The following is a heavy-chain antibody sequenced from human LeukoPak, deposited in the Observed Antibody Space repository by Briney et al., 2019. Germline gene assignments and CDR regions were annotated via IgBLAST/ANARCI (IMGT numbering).Heavy chain of an antibody. D-gene: IGHD6-19*01. V-gene: IGHV4-59*01. CDR3: ARDQAGPYSSGWHYFDY. CDR1: GGSISSYY. Sequence: SETLSLTCTVSGGSISSYYWSWIRQPPGRGLEWIGYIYYSGSTNYNPSLKSRVTTSVDTSKNQFSLKLSSVTAADTAVYYCARDQAGPYSSGWHYFDYWAREPWSPSPQ. J-gene: IGHJ4*02. CDR2: IYYSGST.